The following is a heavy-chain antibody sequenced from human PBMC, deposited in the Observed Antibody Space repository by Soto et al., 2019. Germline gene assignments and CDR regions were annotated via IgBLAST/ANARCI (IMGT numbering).Heavy chain of an antibody. D-gene: IGHD6-13*01. CDR1: GGSISSYY. CDR3: AQGYSSSWYIFDY. CDR2: IYYSGST. V-gene: IGHV4-59*01. J-gene: IGHJ4*02. Sequence: PAETLSLTCTVSGGSISSYYWSWIRQPPGKGLEWIGYIYYSGSTNYNPSLKSRVTISVDTSKNQFSLKLSSVTAADTAVYYCAQGYSSSWYIFDYWGQGTLVTVSS.